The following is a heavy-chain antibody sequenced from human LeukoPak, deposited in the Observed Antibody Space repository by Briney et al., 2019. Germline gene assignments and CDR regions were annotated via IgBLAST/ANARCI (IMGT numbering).Heavy chain of an antibody. CDR3: AHLRTGTSDVFDI. CDR1: GDTVSSKRAA. J-gene: IGHJ3*02. V-gene: IGHV6-1*01. CDR2: TFYRSKWNN. Sequence: SQTLSLTCAISGDTVSSKRAAWNWIRQSPLRGLEWLGRTFYRSKWNNDYAVSVKGRITIKPDTSKNQFSLQLNSVTPEDTAVYNCAHLRTGTSDVFDIWGQGTKVTVSS. D-gene: IGHD2-8*02.